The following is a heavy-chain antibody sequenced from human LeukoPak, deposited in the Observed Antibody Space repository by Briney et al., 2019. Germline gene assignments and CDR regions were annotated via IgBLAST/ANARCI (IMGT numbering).Heavy chain of an antibody. V-gene: IGHV4-59*01. CDR1: GGSISSYY. J-gene: IGHJ4*02. CDR2: IYYSGST. Sequence: PSETLSLTCTVSGGSISSYYWSWIRQPPGKGLELIGYIYYSGSTNYNPSLKSRVTISVDTSKNQFSLKLSSVTAADTAVYYCARVRSGYDTGGYYFDYWGQGTLVTVSS. CDR3: ARVRSGYDTGGYYFDY. D-gene: IGHD5-12*01.